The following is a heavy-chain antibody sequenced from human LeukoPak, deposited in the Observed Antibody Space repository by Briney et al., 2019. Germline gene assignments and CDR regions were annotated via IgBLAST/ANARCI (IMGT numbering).Heavy chain of an antibody. CDR2: ISTSASSI. V-gene: IGHV3-11*01. J-gene: IGHJ1*01. D-gene: IGHD3-22*01. CDR3: ARAEYYDSTGYYFHL. CDR1: GFTFSDYY. Sequence: PGGSLRLSCAASGFTFSDYYISWLRQAPGKGLEGVSYISTSASSIFYADSVKSRFTVSRDNAKNSVYLQMDSLRADDTAVYYCARAEYYDSTGYYFHLWGQGTQVTVSS.